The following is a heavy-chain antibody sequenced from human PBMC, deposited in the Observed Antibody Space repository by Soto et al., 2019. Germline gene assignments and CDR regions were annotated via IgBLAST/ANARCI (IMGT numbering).Heavy chain of an antibody. J-gene: IGHJ4*02. CDR1: GASISCGCFS. D-gene: IGHD5-12*01. Sequence: SETLSLTCTVSGASISCGCFSWCWLRQSQGNGLEWIGYISHLENNYFHPSFKSRLIMLINWSRHQFFLLLSFATAEARAGYSCVRGGGYDPFDYWGQGVLVTVSS. CDR3: VRGGGYDPFDY. V-gene: IGHV4-30-2*06. CDR2: ISHLENN.